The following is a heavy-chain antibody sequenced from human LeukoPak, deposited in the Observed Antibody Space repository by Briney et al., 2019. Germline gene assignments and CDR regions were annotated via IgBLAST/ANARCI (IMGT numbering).Heavy chain of an antibody. V-gene: IGHV5-51*01. CDR1: GYSFTSYW. CDR2: IYPGDSDT. Sequence: GESLKISCQCSGYSFTSYWIGWVRQLPGKGLEWMGIIYPGDSDTRYSPSFQGQVTISADKSISTAYLQWSSLKASDTAMYYCARRVVGASNYFDYWGQGTLVTVSS. D-gene: IGHD1-26*01. CDR3: ARRVVGASNYFDY. J-gene: IGHJ4*02.